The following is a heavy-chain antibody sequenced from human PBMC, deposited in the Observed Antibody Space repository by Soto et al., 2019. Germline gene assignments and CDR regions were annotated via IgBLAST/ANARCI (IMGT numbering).Heavy chain of an antibody. CDR2: IQSGGTT. V-gene: IGHV3-66*01. Sequence: GGSLRLSCAASGFTVSSKYMTWVRQAPGKGLEWVSLIQSGGTTYYADSVKGRFTISRDTSKNTLHLQMNSLRAEDTAVYYCAKDPGAARPIFDYWGQGTLVTVSS. CDR3: AKDPGAARPIFDY. D-gene: IGHD6-6*01. J-gene: IGHJ4*02. CDR1: GFTVSSKY.